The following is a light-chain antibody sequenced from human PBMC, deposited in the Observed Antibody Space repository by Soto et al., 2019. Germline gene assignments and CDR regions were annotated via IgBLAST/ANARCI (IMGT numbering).Light chain of an antibody. CDR3: AAWDDSLNGYWV. J-gene: IGLJ3*02. CDR1: SSNIGSNT. Sequence: QPVLTQPPSASGTPGQRVTISCSGSSSNIGSNTVNWYQQLPGTAPKLLIYSINQRPSGVPDRFSGSKSGTSASLAISGLQSEDEADYYCAAWDDSLNGYWVFGGGTKLTVL. CDR2: SIN. V-gene: IGLV1-44*01.